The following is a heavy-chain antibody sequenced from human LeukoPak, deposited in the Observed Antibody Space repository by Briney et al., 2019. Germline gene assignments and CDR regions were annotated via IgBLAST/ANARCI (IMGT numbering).Heavy chain of an antibody. Sequence: GSLRLSCAASGFTFSSYGMHWVRQAPGKGLEWVAVIWYDGTDEYYADSVKGRFTVSRDNSKKTLYLQMNSLRAEDTAVYYCAKDTTTTRRGFDYWGQGTLATVSS. V-gene: IGHV3-33*06. CDR1: GFTFSSYG. CDR2: IWYDGTDE. CDR3: AKDTTTTRRGFDY. J-gene: IGHJ4*02. D-gene: IGHD3-10*01.